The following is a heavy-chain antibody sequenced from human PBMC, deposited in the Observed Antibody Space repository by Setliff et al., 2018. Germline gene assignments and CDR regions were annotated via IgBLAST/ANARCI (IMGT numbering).Heavy chain of an antibody. D-gene: IGHD5-18*01. V-gene: IGHV3-72*01. Sequence: PGGSLRLSCAASGFTFSAHYMDWLRQAPGKGLEWVGRIRNKDNSYTTEYGASVKGRFTISRDDAKNTLYLEMNSLRAEDTAVYYCAKDQGGYSYGNDAFDIWGQGTKVTVSS. CDR2: IRNKDNSYTT. CDR1: GFTFSAHY. J-gene: IGHJ3*02. CDR3: AKDQGGYSYGNDAFDI.